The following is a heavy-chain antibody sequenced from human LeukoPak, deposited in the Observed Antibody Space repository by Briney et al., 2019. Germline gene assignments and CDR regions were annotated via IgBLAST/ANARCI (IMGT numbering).Heavy chain of an antibody. D-gene: IGHD2-21*02. Sequence: GGSLRLSRAASGFTVSSNYMSWVRQAPGKGLEWVSVIYSGGSTYYADSVKGRFTIYRDNSKNTLYLHMNSLRAEDTAVYYCAKTLWGLTLLSSDHWGQGTLVTVSS. CDR3: AKTLWGLTLLSSDH. J-gene: IGHJ4*02. V-gene: IGHV3-53*01. CDR2: IYSGGST. CDR1: GFTVSSNY.